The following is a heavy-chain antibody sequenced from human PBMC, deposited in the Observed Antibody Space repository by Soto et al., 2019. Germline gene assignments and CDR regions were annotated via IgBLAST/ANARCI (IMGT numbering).Heavy chain of an antibody. Sequence: QVQLVESGGGVVQPGRSPRLSCAASGFTFSSYAMHWVRQAPGKGLEWVAVISYDGSNKYYADSVKGRFTISRDNSKNTLYLQMNSLRAEDTAAYYCARDPLKYVKGWFDPWGQGTLVTVSS. CDR1: GFTFSSYA. D-gene: IGHD2-8*01. CDR2: ISYDGSNK. CDR3: ARDPLKYVKGWFDP. V-gene: IGHV3-30-3*01. J-gene: IGHJ5*02.